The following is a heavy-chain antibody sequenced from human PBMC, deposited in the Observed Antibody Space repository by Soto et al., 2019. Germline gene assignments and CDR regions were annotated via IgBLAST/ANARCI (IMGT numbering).Heavy chain of an antibody. Sequence: HLGWSLRLSGAASGFIYSSFWMDWVRQAPGRGLEWVANINPDGSEKHYVDSVKGRFTISRDNAKNSLYLQMSSLTAEDSALYYCSRSLDSWGQGTRVTVSS. CDR3: SRSLDS. V-gene: IGHV3-7*01. J-gene: IGHJ4*02. CDR1: GFIYSSFW. CDR2: INPDGSEK.